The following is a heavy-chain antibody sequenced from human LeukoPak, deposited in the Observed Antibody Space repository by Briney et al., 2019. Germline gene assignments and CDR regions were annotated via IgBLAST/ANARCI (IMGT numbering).Heavy chain of an antibody. Sequence: PSETLSLTCTVSGGSISISSYYWGWIRQPPGKGLEWIGSIYYSGSTYYNPSLKSRVTISVDTSKNQFSLKLSSVTAADTAVYYCARCPWEFPMYYFDYWGQGTLVTVSS. J-gene: IGHJ4*02. D-gene: IGHD3-10*01. V-gene: IGHV4-39*01. CDR1: GGSISISSYY. CDR2: IYYSGST. CDR3: ARCPWEFPMYYFDY.